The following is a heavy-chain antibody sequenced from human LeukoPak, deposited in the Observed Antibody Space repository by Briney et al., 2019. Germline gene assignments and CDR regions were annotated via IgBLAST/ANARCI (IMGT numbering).Heavy chain of an antibody. V-gene: IGHV1-69*05. CDR3: ARGVDYYDSSGYPEYFQH. J-gene: IGHJ1*01. CDR2: IIPIFGTA. CDR1: GGTFSSYA. D-gene: IGHD3-22*01. Sequence: SVKVSCKASGGTFSSYAISWARQAPGQGLEWMGRIIPIFGTANYAQKFQGRVTITTDESTSTAYMELSSLRSEDTAVYYCARGVDYYDSSGYPEYFQHWGQGTLVTVSS.